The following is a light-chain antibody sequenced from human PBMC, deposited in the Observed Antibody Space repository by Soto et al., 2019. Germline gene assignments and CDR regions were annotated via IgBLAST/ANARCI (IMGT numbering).Light chain of an antibody. Sequence: DIQMTQSPPTLSASVGDRVTITCRASESISSWLAWYQQKPGKAHKLLIYDVYSLESGVPSRFSGSGSGTEFTLTISSLQPDDFATYYCKQYNSYSYTFGQGTRLEIK. J-gene: IGKJ2*01. CDR1: ESISSW. CDR3: KQYNSYSYT. V-gene: IGKV1-5*01. CDR2: DVY.